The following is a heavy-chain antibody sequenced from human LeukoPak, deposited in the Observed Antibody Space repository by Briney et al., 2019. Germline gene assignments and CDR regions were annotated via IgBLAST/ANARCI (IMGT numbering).Heavy chain of an antibody. V-gene: IGHV1-69*10. D-gene: IGHD3-10*01. CDR3: AREGGSSITMVRGAVYVDCYYGMDV. CDR1: GCTFSSYA. CDR2: IIPIVGIT. Sequence: GASVKLSCKASGCTFSSYAISWVRQAPGQGLEWMGGIIPIVGITNYAQTVQGRVTITRDKSTSTAYMEMSSLTSADTSVYYCAREGGSSITMVRGAVYVDCYYGMDVWGQGTTVTVS. J-gene: IGHJ6*01.